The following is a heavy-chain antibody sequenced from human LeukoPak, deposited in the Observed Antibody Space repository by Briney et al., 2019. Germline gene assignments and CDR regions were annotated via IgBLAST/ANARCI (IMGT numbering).Heavy chain of an antibody. CDR2: ISSGGHNI. D-gene: IGHD4-17*01. V-gene: IGHV3-21*01. J-gene: IGHJ6*02. CDR3: ARHGDGFYHGMDV. Sequence: PGGSLRLSCAASDFTFSRYSMNWFRQAPGEGLEWVSSISSGGHNIYYADPVKGRFTISRDNAKNSLYLQMNSLRVEDTAVYYCARHGDGFYHGMDVWGQGTTVTVPS. CDR1: DFTFSRYS.